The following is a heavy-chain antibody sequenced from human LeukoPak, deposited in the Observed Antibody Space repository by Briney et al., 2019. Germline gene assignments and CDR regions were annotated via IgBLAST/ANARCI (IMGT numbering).Heavy chain of an antibody. CDR2: IYHSGST. J-gene: IGHJ4*02. CDR3: ARVRSGYLILIDY. CDR1: GGSISSSNW. Sequence: SETLSLTCAVSGGSISSSNWWSWVRQPPGKGLEWIGEIYHSGSTNYNPSLKSRVTISVDKSKNQFSLKLSSVTAADTAVYYCARVRSGYLILIDYWGQGTLVTVSS. D-gene: IGHD3-22*01. V-gene: IGHV4-4*02.